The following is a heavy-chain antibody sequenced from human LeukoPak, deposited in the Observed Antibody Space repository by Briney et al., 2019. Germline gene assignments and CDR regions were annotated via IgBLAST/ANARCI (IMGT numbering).Heavy chain of an antibody. CDR2: INHSGST. V-gene: IGHV4-34*01. Sequence: PSETLSLTCAVYGGSFSGYYWSWIRQPPGKGLEWIGEINHSGSTNYNPSLKSRVTLSVDTSKNQFSLKLSSVTAADTAVYYCAREEGGYWGQGTLVTVSS. CDR1: GGSFSGYY. D-gene: IGHD2-15*01. J-gene: IGHJ4*02. CDR3: AREEGGY.